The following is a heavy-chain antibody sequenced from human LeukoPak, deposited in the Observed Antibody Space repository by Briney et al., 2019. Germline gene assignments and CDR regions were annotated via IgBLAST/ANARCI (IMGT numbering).Heavy chain of an antibody. CDR2: ISSSGSTI. J-gene: IGHJ4*02. CDR3: ARDPSLVGATQYYFDY. V-gene: IGHV3-11*01. CDR1: GFTFSYYY. D-gene: IGHD1-26*01. Sequence: GGSLRLSCAASGFTFSYYYMSWIRQSPGEGLEWVSYISSSGSTIYYAHSVKGRFTISRGHAKNSLYLQMNSLRAEDTAVYYCARDPSLVGATQYYFDYWGQGTLVTVCS.